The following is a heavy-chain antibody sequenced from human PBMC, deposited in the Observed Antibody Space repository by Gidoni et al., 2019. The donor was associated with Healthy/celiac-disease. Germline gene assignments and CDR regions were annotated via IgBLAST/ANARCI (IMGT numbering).Heavy chain of an antibody. CDR2: INHRGST. CDR1: GGSFSGYY. J-gene: IGHJ6*02. CDR3: ARIRLARAYYYYYYGMDV. Sequence: QVQLQQWVAGLLKPSETLSLTCAVYGGSFSGYYWSWIRQPPGKGLEWIGEINHRGSTNYNPSLKSRVTISVDTSKNQFSLKLSSVTAADTAVYYCARIRLARAYYYYYYGMDVWGQGTTVTVSS. V-gene: IGHV4-34*01.